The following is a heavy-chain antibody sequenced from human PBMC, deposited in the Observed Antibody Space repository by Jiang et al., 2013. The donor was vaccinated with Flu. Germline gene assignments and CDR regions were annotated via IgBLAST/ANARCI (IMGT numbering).Heavy chain of an antibody. V-gene: IGHV3-21*01. CDR2: ISSSSSYI. D-gene: IGHD4-23*01. J-gene: IGHJ6*02. CDR1: GFTFSSYS. CDR3: ARDLGGNPYYYGMDV. Sequence: SGFTFSSYSMNWVRQAPGKGLEWVSSISSSSSYIYYADSVKGRFTISRDNAKNSLYLQMNSLRAEDTAVYYCARDLGGNPYYYGMDVWGQGTTVTVSS.